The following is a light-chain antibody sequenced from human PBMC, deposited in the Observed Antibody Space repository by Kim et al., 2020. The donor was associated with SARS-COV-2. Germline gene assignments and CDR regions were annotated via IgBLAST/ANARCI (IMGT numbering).Light chain of an antibody. CDR2: GAS. Sequence: SPGEKAPLSCRASQSVGSDYLTWYQQKPGQAPRLLFYGASRRATGIPDRFSGSGSGTDFTLTISRLEPEDFAVYYCQQYISSPETFGQGTKVDIK. J-gene: IGKJ1*01. V-gene: IGKV3-20*01. CDR3: QQYISSPET. CDR1: QSVGSDY.